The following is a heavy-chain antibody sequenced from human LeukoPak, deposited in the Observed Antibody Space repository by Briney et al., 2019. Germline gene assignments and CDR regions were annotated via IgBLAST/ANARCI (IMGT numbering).Heavy chain of an antibody. CDR3: AREGH. Sequence: GGSLRLSCAASGFTFRSYSMNWVRQAPGKGLEWVSSITNSSSYIYYADSVKGRFTISRDNSKNSLYLQMNSLRAEDTAVYYCAREGHWGQGTLVTVSS. J-gene: IGHJ4*02. V-gene: IGHV3-21*01. CDR1: GFTFRSYS. CDR2: ITNSSSYI.